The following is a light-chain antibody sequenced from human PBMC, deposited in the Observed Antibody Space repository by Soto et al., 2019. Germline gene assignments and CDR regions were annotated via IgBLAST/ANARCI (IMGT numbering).Light chain of an antibody. CDR2: AAS. V-gene: IGKV1-39*01. Sequence: DIQMSQSPSSLSASVGYIVTITCRASQSITNYLNWYHQKPGKAPKLLIYAASSLQRGVPSRFSGSGSGTDFTLTISSLLPEDFATYYCHQLNNYPITFDQGTRLEIK. CDR3: HQLNNYPIT. CDR1: QSITNY. J-gene: IGKJ5*01.